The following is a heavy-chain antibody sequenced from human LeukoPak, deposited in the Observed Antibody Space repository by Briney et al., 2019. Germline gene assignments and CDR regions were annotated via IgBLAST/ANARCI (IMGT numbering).Heavy chain of an antibody. D-gene: IGHD3-10*02. CDR1: GFTFSSYA. CDR3: AELGITMIGGV. CDR2: ISGSGGSP. V-gene: IGHV3-23*01. J-gene: IGHJ6*04. Sequence: GGSLRLSCAASGFTFSSYAMSWVRQAPGKGLEWVSAISGSGGSPYYADSVRDRFTISRDNAKNSLYLQMNSLRAEDTAVYYCAELGITMIGGVWGKGTTVTISS.